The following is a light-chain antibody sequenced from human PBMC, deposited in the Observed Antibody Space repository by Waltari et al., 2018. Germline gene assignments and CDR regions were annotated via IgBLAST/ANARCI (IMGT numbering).Light chain of an antibody. CDR3: AAWDDSLYVV. J-gene: IGLJ2*01. Sequence: QSVLTQPPSASGTPGQTVTISCSGSSSNVGRNSVYWYQQLPGTAPKLLIYRYDQRPSGGPARFFGSKSGTSASLVITGLRPEDEADYYCAAWDDSLYVVFGGGTRLTV. CDR2: RYD. V-gene: IGLV1-47*01. CDR1: SSNVGRNS.